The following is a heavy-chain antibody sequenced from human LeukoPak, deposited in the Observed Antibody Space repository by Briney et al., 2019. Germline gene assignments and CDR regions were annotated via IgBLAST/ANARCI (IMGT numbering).Heavy chain of an antibody. CDR1: VGSISRYY. J-gene: IGHJ4*02. CDR3: ARHSPDSSGYLLDY. V-gene: IGHV4-59*08. Sequence: SETLSLTCNVSVGSISRYYWSWIRQPPGKGLEWIGYIYYSGSTNYNPSLKSRVTISVDTSKNQFSLKLSSVTATDTAVYYCARHSPDSSGYLLDYWGKGALVTVSS. CDR2: IYYSGST. D-gene: IGHD3-22*01.